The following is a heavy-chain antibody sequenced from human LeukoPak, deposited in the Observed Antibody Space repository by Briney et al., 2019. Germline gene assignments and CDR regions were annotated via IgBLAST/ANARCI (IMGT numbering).Heavy chain of an antibody. V-gene: IGHV4-38-2*02. J-gene: IGHJ5*02. CDR2: IYHSGST. D-gene: IGHD6-13*01. Sequence: PSETLSLTCTVSGYSISSGYYWGWIRQPPGKGLEWIGSIYHSGSTYYNPSLKSRVTISVDTSKNQFSLKLSSVTAADTAVYYCARGCPGIAAADRFDPWGQGTLVTVSS. CDR3: ARGCPGIAAADRFDP. CDR1: GYSISSGYY.